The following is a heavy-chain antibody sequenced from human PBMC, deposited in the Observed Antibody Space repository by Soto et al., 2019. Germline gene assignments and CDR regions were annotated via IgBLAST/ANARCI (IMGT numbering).Heavy chain of an antibody. J-gene: IGHJ4*02. CDR3: ARDGLLGYFDY. D-gene: IGHD2-15*01. V-gene: IGHV3-23*01. CDR2: ISGSGGST. CDR1: GFTFSSYA. Sequence: GGSLRLSCAASGFTFSSYAMSWVRQAPGKGLEWVSVISGSGGSTYYADSVKGRFTISRDNSKNTLYLQMNSLRAEDTAVYYCARDGLLGYFDYWGQGTLVTVSS.